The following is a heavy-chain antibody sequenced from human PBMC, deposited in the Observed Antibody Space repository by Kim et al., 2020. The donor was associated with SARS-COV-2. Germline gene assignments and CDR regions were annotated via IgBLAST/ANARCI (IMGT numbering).Heavy chain of an antibody. D-gene: IGHD6-13*01. J-gene: IGHJ4*02. CDR1: GFTFSSYG. CDR3: AKDRRGRAAAATGY. CDR2: ISYDGSNK. V-gene: IGHV3-30*18. Sequence: GGSLRLSCAASGFTFSSYGMHWVRQAPGKGLEWVAVISYDGSNKYYADSVKGRFTISRDNSKNTLYLQMNSLRAEDTAVYYCAKDRRGRAAAATGYWGQGTLVTVSS.